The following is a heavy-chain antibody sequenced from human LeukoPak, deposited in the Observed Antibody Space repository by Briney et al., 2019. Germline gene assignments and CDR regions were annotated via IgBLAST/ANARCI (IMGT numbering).Heavy chain of an antibody. V-gene: IGHV4-39*01. CDR2: IYYSGST. CDR3: ARRDTRMGAFDF. J-gene: IGHJ4*02. D-gene: IGHD5-18*01. Sequence: SETLSLTCTVSGGSISSSTYYWGWIRQPPGKGLEWIGSIYYSGSTYYNPSLKSRVTISVDTSKNQSSLKLSSVTAADTAVYYCARRDTRMGAFDFWGQGTLVTVSS. CDR1: GGSISSSTYY.